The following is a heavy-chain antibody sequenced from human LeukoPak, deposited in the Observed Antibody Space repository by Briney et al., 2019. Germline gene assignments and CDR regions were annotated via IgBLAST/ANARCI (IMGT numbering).Heavy chain of an antibody. CDR3: ARDKAPARLYYDSSGYDI. CDR1: GGSISRYY. CDR2: IYYSGST. Sequence: PSETLPLTCTDSGGSISRYYWSWIRQPPGEGLERIGYIYYSGSTNYNPSLKSRVTISVDTSKNQFSLKLSSVTAADTAVYYCARDKAPARLYYDSSGYDIWGQGTMVTVSS. D-gene: IGHD3-22*01. V-gene: IGHV4-59*01. J-gene: IGHJ3*02.